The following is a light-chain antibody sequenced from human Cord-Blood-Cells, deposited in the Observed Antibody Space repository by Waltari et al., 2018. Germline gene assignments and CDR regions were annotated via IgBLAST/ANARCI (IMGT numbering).Light chain of an antibody. CDR3: NSRDSSGNHLRV. J-gene: IGLJ3*02. CDR2: GKN. CDR1: SLRSYY. Sequence: SSELTQDPAVSVALGQTVRITCQGYSLRSYYASWYQQKPGQAPVPVIYGKNNRPSEIPDRFSGSSSGNTASLTITGAQAEDEADYYCNSRDSSGNHLRVFGGGTKLTVL. V-gene: IGLV3-19*01.